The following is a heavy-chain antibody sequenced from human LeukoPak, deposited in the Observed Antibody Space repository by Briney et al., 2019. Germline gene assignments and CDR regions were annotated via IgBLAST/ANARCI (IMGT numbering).Heavy chain of an antibody. J-gene: IGHJ4*02. V-gene: IGHV4-28*01. Sequence: SETLSLTCAVFGYSIGSSNWWGWIRQPPGKGLEWIGYIYYSGSTYYNPSLKSRVTISVDTSKNQFSLKLSSVTAADTAVYYCARLIPVQYYYGSGSYSHWGQGTLVTVSS. D-gene: IGHD3-10*01. CDR3: ARLIPVQYYYGSGSYSH. CDR1: GYSIGSSNW. CDR2: IYYSGST.